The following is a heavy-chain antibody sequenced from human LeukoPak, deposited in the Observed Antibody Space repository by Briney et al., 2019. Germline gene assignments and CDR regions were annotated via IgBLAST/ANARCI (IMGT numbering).Heavy chain of an antibody. Sequence: SETLSLSCTLYGGSFSGFYWSWIRQPPGKGLEWIGEINHSGSTNYNPSLKSRVTISVDTSKNQFFLRLSSVTAADTAVYYCARRELLWFGETDAFDIWGQGTMVTVSS. D-gene: IGHD3-10*01. CDR2: INHSGST. CDR3: ARRELLWFGETDAFDI. CDR1: GGSFSGFY. J-gene: IGHJ3*02. V-gene: IGHV4-34*01.